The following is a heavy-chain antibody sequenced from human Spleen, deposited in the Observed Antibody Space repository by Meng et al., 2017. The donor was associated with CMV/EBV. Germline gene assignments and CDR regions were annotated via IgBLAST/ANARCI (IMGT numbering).Heavy chain of an antibody. Sequence: GGSLRLSCKTSGYNFANYWIAWVRQMPGKGLEWMGIIYPGDSVTKYSPSFEGQVTISADKSISIAYLHWSSLKASDTAMYYCASIRNGGYYYGMDVWGQGTTVTVSS. D-gene: IGHD2-21*01. CDR1: GYNFANYW. V-gene: IGHV5-51*01. CDR2: IYPGDSVT. J-gene: IGHJ6*02. CDR3: ASIRNGGYYYGMDV.